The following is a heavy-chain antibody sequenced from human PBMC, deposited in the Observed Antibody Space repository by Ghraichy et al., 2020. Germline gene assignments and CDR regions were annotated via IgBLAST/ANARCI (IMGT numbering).Heavy chain of an antibody. D-gene: IGHD3-22*01. J-gene: IGHJ4*02. CDR2: IKTKSDGGKV. Sequence: GGSLRLSCVASGFTFNNAWMSWVRQAPGKGLEWVGRIKTKSDGGKVDHAMTVKGRFTVSRDDSENTLFLQMNNLKDEDTGMYFCATSFYDSSGYRHWGQGTLVTVSS. V-gene: IGHV3-15*01. CDR1: GFTFNNAW. CDR3: ATSFYDSSGYRH.